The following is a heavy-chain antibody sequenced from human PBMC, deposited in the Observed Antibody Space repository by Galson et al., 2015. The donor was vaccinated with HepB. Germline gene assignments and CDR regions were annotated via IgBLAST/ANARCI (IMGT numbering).Heavy chain of an antibody. CDR3: ARDKSRDGYNVFDY. V-gene: IGHV3-21*01. CDR1: GFTFSSYS. J-gene: IGHJ4*02. D-gene: IGHD5-24*01. Sequence: SLRLSCAASGFTFSSYSMNWVRQAPGKGLEWVSSISSSSSYIYYADSVKGRFTISRDNAKNSLYLQMNSLRAEDTAVYYCARDKSRDGYNVFDYWGQGTLVTVSS. CDR2: ISSSSSYI.